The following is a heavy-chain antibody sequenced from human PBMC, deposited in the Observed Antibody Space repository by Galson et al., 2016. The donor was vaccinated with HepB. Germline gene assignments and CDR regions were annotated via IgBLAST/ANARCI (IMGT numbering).Heavy chain of an antibody. V-gene: IGHV1-69*13. J-gene: IGHJ6*02. CDR3: ARARPEGYSSGYGMDV. Sequence: SVKVSCKASGGTFSSYAIAWVRQAPGQGLEWMGGIVPIFRTANYAQKFQGRVNITADESTTTSYVELRSLRSEDTAVYYCARARPEGYSSGYGMDVWGQGTTVTVSS. D-gene: IGHD5-18*01. CDR1: GGTFSSYA. CDR2: IVPIFRTA.